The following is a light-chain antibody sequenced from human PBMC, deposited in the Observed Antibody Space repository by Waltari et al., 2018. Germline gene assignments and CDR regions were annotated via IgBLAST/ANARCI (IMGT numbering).Light chain of an antibody. CDR1: NSDVGGYNY. CDR2: DVS. V-gene: IGLV2-14*03. CDR3: SSYTSSNTLL. J-gene: IGLJ2*01. Sequence: QSALTQPASVSGSPGQSITLSCTGTNSDVGGYNYVSWYHQHPGKAPKFLIYDVSNRHSGVSTRFSGSKSGNTASLTISGLQAEDEADYYCSSYTSSNTLLFGGGTKLTVL.